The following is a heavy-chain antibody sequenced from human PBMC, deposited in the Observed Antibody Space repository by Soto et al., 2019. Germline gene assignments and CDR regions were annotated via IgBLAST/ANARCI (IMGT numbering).Heavy chain of an antibody. V-gene: IGHV1-69*06. Sequence: SVKVSFKASGGTFSSNAISWVRQAPGQGLEWMGGIIPIYGTANYAQKFQGRVTITADTSTSIVYMDLSTLSSEDTAVYFCARDIRSGYYYYYYGMDVWGPGTTVTVSS. D-gene: IGHD5-12*01. CDR3: ARDIRSGYYYYYYGMDV. CDR2: IIPIYGTA. CDR1: GGTFSSNA. J-gene: IGHJ6*02.